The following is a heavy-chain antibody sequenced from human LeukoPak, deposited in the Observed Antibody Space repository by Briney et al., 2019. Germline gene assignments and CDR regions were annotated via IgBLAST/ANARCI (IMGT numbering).Heavy chain of an antibody. V-gene: IGHV3-48*01. CDR3: ARDLWFDP. J-gene: IGHJ5*02. Sequence: GSLRLSCAASGFTFSSYSMNWVRQAPGKGLEWVSYISSSSSTIYYADSVKGRFTISRDNAKNSLYLQMNSLRAEDTAVYYCARDLWFDPWGQGTLVTVSS. CDR1: GFTFSSYS. CDR2: ISSSSSTI.